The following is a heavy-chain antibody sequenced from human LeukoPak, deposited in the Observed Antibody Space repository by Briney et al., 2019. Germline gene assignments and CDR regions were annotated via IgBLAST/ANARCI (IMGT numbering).Heavy chain of an antibody. Sequence: GGSLRLSCAASGFTFSDYRMNWVRQAPGKGLEWVSCISGTSTNIYYADSVKGRFTISRDNAKNSVYLQMNSLRAEDTAVYYCARDDPSMIAALHYWGQGTMVTVSS. V-gene: IGHV3-21*01. CDR2: ISGTSTNI. CDR1: GFTFSDYR. J-gene: IGHJ4*02. CDR3: ARDDPSMIAALHY. D-gene: IGHD6-6*01.